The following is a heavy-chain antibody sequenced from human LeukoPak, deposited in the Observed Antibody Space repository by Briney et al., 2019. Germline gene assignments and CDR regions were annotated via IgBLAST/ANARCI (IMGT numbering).Heavy chain of an antibody. V-gene: IGHV4-4*02. CDR3: ARDPGIDAFDI. J-gene: IGHJ3*02. CDR1: GGSIKSNNW. Sequence: PSETLSLTCAVSGGSIKSNNWWSWVRQPPGKGLEWIGEIYHSGSTYYNPSLKSRVTISVDTSKNQFSLKLSSVTAADTAVYYCARDPGIDAFDIWGQGTMVTVSS. CDR2: IYHSGST. D-gene: IGHD1-26*01.